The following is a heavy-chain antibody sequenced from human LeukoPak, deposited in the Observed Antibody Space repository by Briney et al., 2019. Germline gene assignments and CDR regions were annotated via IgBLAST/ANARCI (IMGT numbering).Heavy chain of an antibody. V-gene: IGHV1-69*05. Sequence: GASVKVSCKASGGTFSSYAISWVRQAPGQGLEWMGGMIPIFGRANYAQTFQGRVTITTDESTSTAYMELSSLNSEDTAVYYCARGPHYCDSSGYWNYWGQGTLVTVSS. CDR1: GGTFSSYA. D-gene: IGHD3-22*01. J-gene: IGHJ4*02. CDR3: ARGPHYCDSSGYWNY. CDR2: MIPIFGRA.